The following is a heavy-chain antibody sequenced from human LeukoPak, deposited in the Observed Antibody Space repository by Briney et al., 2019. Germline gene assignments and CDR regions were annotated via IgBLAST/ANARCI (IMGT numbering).Heavy chain of an antibody. D-gene: IGHD5-24*01. CDR2: IYSGGST. Sequence: PGESLRLSCAASGFTVSSNYMSWVRQAPGKGLEWVSVIYSGGSTYYADSVKGRFTISRDNSKNTLYLQMNSLRADDTAVYYCARGGDGYNYFDYWGQGTLVTVSS. J-gene: IGHJ4*02. CDR1: GFTVSSNY. CDR3: ARGGDGYNYFDY. V-gene: IGHV3-66*02.